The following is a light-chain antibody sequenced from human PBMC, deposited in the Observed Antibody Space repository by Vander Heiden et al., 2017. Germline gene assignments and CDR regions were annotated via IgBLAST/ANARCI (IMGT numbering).Light chain of an antibody. CDR3: QAWDSSIVV. CDR1: KLGDKY. Sequence: SYELTQPPSVSVSSGQTASITCSGDKLGDKYACWYQQKPGQSPVLVIYQDSKRPSGIPERFSGSNSGNTATLTISGTQAMDEADYYCQAWDSSIVVVGGGTKLTVL. V-gene: IGLV3-1*01. CDR2: QDS. J-gene: IGLJ2*01.